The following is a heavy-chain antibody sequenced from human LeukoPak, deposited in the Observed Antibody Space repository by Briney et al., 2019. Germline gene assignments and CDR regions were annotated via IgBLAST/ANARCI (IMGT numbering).Heavy chain of an antibody. CDR3: ATKRQQLDYYYYYMDV. D-gene: IGHD6-13*01. Sequence: RASVKVSCKVSGYTLTELSMHWVRQAPGKGLEWMGGFDPEDGETIYAQKFQGRVTMTEDTSTDTAYMELSSLRSEDTAVYYCATKRQQLDYYYYYMDVWGKGTTVTVYS. CDR2: FDPEDGET. CDR1: GYTLTELS. V-gene: IGHV1-24*01. J-gene: IGHJ6*03.